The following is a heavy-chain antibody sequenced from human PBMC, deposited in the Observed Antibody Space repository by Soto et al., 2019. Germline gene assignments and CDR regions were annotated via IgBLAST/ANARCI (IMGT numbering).Heavy chain of an antibody. D-gene: IGHD3-22*01. J-gene: IGHJ4*02. CDR2: ISAYNGDT. V-gene: IGHV1-18*04. Sequence: ASVKVSCKASGYTFSNYGVSWVRQAPGQGLEWMGWISAYNGDTNYAQKLLGRVTMTTDTSTSTAYMELRSLRSDDTAVYYCAIWFYYDSSGYENLDYWGQGTQVTVSS. CDR3: AIWFYYDSSGYENLDY. CDR1: GYTFSNYG.